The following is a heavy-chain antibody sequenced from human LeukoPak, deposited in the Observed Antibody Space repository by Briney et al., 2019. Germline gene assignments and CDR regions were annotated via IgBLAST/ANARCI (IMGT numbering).Heavy chain of an antibody. D-gene: IGHD6-13*01. CDR1: GFTFSSYA. J-gene: IGHJ4*02. CDR2: ISYDGSNI. V-gene: IGHV3-30*04. Sequence: GGSLRLSCAASGFTFSSYAMHWVRQAPGKGLEWVAVISYDGSNIYYADSVKGRFTISRDNAKNSLYLQMNSLRDEDTAVYYCARGRYSSSWDIFDYWGQGTLVTVSS. CDR3: ARGRYSSSWDIFDY.